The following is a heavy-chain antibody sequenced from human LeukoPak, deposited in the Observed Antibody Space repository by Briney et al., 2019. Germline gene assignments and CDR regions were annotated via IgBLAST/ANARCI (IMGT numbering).Heavy chain of an antibody. V-gene: IGHV3-66*01. D-gene: IGHD3-3*01. J-gene: IGHJ6*02. Sequence: GGSLRLSCAASGFTVNKNYLSWVRQAPGKGLEWVSFISSGGSTYYADSVKGRFTVSRDISKNTLYLQMNSLRAEDTAVYYCARLKSGNYYALDVWGQGTTVAVS. CDR1: GFTVNKNY. CDR2: ISSGGST. CDR3: ARLKSGNYYALDV.